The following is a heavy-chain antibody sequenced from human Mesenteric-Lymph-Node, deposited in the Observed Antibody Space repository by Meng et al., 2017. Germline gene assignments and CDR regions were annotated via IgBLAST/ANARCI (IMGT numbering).Heavy chain of an antibody. D-gene: IGHD5-18*01. CDR1: VFTFSSYT. J-gene: IGHJ4*02. V-gene: IGHV3-21*01. CDR3: ARDTPGLLFDY. Sequence: EVQLVESGGGLFKPGGSLRISCAASVFTFSSYTMNWVRRAPGKGLEWVSSISSSSNYIYSADSVKGRFTISRDNAKNSLYLQMNSLRAEDTAVYYCARDTPGLLFDYWGQGTLVTVSS. CDR2: ISSSSNYI.